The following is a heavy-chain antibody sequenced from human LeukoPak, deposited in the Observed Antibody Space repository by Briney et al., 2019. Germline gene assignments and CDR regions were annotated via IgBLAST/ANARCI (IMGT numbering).Heavy chain of an antibody. CDR3: VKSLRRFLEWLSLDY. V-gene: IGHV3-30*02. CDR2: IRYDGSNK. D-gene: IGHD3-3*01. Sequence: GGSLRLSCAASGFTFSSYGMHWVRQAPGKGLEWVAFIRYDGSNKYYADSVKGRFTISRDNSKDTLYLQMNSLRAEDTAVYYCVKSLRRFLEWLSLDYWGQGTLVTVSS. CDR1: GFTFSSYG. J-gene: IGHJ4*02.